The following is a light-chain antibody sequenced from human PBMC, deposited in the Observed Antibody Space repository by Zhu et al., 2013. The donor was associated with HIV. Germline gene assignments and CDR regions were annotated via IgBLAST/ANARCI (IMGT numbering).Light chain of an antibody. Sequence: QSVLTQPPSVSGAPGQRVTISCAGSSSNIGEGYAVHWYQQPPGTAPKLIVYYNSLRPSGVSDRFSGSKSGXSASLAITGLQGGDEATYYCQSYDNTVRGYVFGTGTEVTVL. CDR3: QSYDNTVRGYV. CDR1: SSNIGEGYA. V-gene: IGLV1-40*01. CDR2: YNS. J-gene: IGLJ1*01.